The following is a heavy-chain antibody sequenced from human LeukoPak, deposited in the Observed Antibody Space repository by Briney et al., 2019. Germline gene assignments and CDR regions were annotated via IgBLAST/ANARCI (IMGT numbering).Heavy chain of an antibody. CDR3: ASSIFGVVMSFDI. Sequence: SETLSLTCTVSGGSISSSSYYWGWIRQPPGKGLEWIGSIYYSGSTYYNPSLKSRVTISVDTSKNQFSLRLSSVTAADTAVYYCASSIFGVVMSFDIWGQGTMVTVSS. V-gene: IGHV4-39*01. CDR2: IYYSGST. D-gene: IGHD3-3*01. J-gene: IGHJ3*02. CDR1: GGSISSSSYY.